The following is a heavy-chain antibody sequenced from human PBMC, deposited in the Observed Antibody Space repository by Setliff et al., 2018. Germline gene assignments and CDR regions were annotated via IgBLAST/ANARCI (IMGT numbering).Heavy chain of an antibody. CDR3: ARHLLVQGTYHFDY. CDR1: GGSISSGSYY. V-gene: IGHV4-39*01. J-gene: IGHJ4*02. CDR2: MYYSGST. Sequence: SETLSLTCAVYGGSISSGSYYWGWIRQSPGKGLEWIGSMYYSGSTYYNPSLKGRVTLSVDTTKNQFSLKLTSMTAADTAVYFCARHLLVQGTYHFDYWGQGSPVTVSS. D-gene: IGHD3-10*01.